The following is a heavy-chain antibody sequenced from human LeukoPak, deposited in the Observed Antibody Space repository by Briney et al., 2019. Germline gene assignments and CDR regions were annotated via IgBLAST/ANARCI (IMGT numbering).Heavy chain of an antibody. CDR2: IPYDGNNK. J-gene: IGHJ6*03. V-gene: IGHV3-30*02. CDR1: GFAFSRHG. Sequence: GGSLRLSCAASGFAFSRHGIHWVRQAPGKGLEWVAFIPYDGNNKFYADSVKGRFTISRDNSKNTLYLQMNSLRAEDTSVYYCAKGVGGSANYYYMDVWGKGTTVTVSS. D-gene: IGHD3-10*01. CDR3: AKGVGGSANYYYMDV.